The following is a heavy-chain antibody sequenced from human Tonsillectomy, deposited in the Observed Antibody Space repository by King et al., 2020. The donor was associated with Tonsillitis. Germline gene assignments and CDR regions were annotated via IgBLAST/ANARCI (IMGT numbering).Heavy chain of an antibody. J-gene: IGHJ4*02. V-gene: IGHV2-5*01. CDR2: IYWNDDK. D-gene: IGHD3-9*01. Sequence: TLKESGPTLVKPTQTLTLTCTFSGFSFSTSGVGVGWIRQPPGKALEWLALIYWNDDKRYSPSLKSRLTITKDTSKNQVVLTMTNMDPVDTPTYYCAHHSAIDILTGSPRWDPFDYWGQGTLVTVSS. CDR1: GFSFSTSGVG. CDR3: AHHSAIDILTGSPRWDPFDY.